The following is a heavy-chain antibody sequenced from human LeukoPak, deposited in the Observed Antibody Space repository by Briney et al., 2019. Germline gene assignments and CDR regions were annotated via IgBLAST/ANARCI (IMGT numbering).Heavy chain of an antibody. CDR1: GGSISNGSYY. V-gene: IGHV4-61*02. J-gene: IGHJ4*02. Sequence: TSETLSLTCTVSGGSISNGSYYWSWIRQPAGKGLEWIGRIYTSGSTNYNPSLKSRVTISVDTSKNQFSLKLSSVTAADTAVYYRARAPSGYLFDYWGQGTLVTVSS. D-gene: IGHD3-3*01. CDR3: ARAPSGYLFDY. CDR2: IYTSGST.